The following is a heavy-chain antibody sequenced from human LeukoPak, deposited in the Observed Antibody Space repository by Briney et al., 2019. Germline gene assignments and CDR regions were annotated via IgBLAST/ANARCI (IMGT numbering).Heavy chain of an antibody. CDR2: INHSGST. CDR3: ARHEVDILTGYYLNWFDP. CDR1: GGSFSGYY. V-gene: IGHV4-34*01. J-gene: IGHJ5*02. D-gene: IGHD3-9*01. Sequence: SETLSLTCAVYGGSFSGYYWSWIRQPPGKGLEWIGEINHSGSTNYNPSLKSRVTISVDTSKNQFSLKLSSVTAADTAVYYCARHEVDILTGYYLNWFDPWGQGTLVTVSS.